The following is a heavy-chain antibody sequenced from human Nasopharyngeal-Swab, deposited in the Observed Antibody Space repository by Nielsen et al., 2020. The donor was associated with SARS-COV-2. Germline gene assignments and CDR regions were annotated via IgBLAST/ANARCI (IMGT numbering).Heavy chain of an antibody. V-gene: IGHV4-59*01. CDR3: ARVVAVVAATWFDP. CDR1: GGPISSYY. CDR2: IYYSGST. J-gene: IGHJ5*02. Sequence: SETLSLTFTVSGGPISSYYWSWIRQPPGKGLEWIGYIYYSGSTNYNPSLKSRVTISVDTSKNQFSLKLSSVTAADTAVYYCARVVAVVAATWFDPWGQGTLVTVSS. D-gene: IGHD2-15*01.